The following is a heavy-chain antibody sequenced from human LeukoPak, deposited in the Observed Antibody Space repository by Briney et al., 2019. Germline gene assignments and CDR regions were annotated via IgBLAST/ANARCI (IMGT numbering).Heavy chain of an antibody. Sequence: PGGSLRLSCTASGFTFSIYTMNWVRQAPGMGLEWLSYISASRDITYYADSVKGRFTISRDNAKNSLYLQMNSLRAEDTAVYYCVRGSLASGVVVYYYYYLDVWGKGTTVTVSS. CDR3: VRGSLASGVVVYYYYYLDV. D-gene: IGHD3-3*01. CDR2: ISASRDIT. V-gene: IGHV3-48*01. J-gene: IGHJ6*03. CDR1: GFTFSIYT.